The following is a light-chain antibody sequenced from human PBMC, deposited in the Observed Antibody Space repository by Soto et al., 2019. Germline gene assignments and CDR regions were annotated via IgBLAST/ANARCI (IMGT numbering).Light chain of an antibody. CDR3: QQNASPLT. Sequence: EIVLTQSPGTLSLSLGERATLSCRASQSVNSAFFSWYQQKRGHPPTLLRYGASRRSTGIPDRFSGSGSANDFTITISRLEHEDFAVYYWQQNASPLTFGQGTKVEI. CDR1: QSVNSAF. CDR2: GAS. V-gene: IGKV3-20*01. J-gene: IGKJ1*01.